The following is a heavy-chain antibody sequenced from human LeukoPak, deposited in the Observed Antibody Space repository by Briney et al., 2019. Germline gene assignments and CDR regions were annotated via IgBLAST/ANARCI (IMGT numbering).Heavy chain of an antibody. J-gene: IGHJ4*02. Sequence: SETLSLTCAVYGGSFSGYYWSWIRQPPGKGLEWIGEINHSGSTNYNPSLKSRVTISVDTSKNQVSLKLSSVTAADTAVYYCARGSGSYLYWGQGTLVTASS. CDR2: INHSGST. CDR1: GGSFSGYY. V-gene: IGHV4-34*01. CDR3: ARGSGSYLY. D-gene: IGHD1-26*01.